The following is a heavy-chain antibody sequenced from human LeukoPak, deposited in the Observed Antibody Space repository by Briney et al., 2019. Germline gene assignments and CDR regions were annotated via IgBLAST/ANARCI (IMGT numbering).Heavy chain of an antibody. J-gene: IGHJ5*02. CDR3: ARDQTTYLTTTEYKWFDP. CDR2: ISSSIYI. D-gene: IGHD1-1*01. V-gene: IGHV3-21*01. CDR1: GFTFSTYS. Sequence: GGSLRLSCAASGFTFSTYSMNWVRQAPGKGLEWVAPISSSIYIHYADSVKGRFTISRDNAKNSLYLQMNSLRAEDTAVYYCARDQTTYLTTTEYKWFDPWGQGTLVTVSS.